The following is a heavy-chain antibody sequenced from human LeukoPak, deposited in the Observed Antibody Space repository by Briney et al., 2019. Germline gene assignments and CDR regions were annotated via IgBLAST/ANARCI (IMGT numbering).Heavy chain of an antibody. J-gene: IGHJ4*02. CDR2: ISSSSNTI. CDR1: GFTFSSYN. Sequence: GGSLRLSCAASGFTFSSYNMNWVRQAPGKGLEWVSYISSSSNTIYYADSVKGRFTISRDNAKNSLYLQMNSLRDEDTAVYYCARDRERWLQSAFDYWGQGTLVTVSS. V-gene: IGHV3-48*02. D-gene: IGHD5-24*01. CDR3: ARDRERWLQSAFDY.